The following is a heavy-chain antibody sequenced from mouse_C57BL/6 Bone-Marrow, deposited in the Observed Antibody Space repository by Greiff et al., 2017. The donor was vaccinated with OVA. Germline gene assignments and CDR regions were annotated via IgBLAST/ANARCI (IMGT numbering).Heavy chain of an antibody. CDR2: ISSGSSTI. D-gene: IGHD1-1*01. Sequence: EVQVVESGGGLVKPGGSLKLSCAASGFTFSDYGMHWVRQAPEKGLEWVAYISSGSSTIYYADTVKGRFTISRDNAKNTLFLQMTSLRSEDTAMYYGARRYGSSYCWAMDYWGQGTSVTVSS. V-gene: IGHV5-17*01. CDR3: ARRYGSSYCWAMDY. J-gene: IGHJ4*01. CDR1: GFTFSDYG.